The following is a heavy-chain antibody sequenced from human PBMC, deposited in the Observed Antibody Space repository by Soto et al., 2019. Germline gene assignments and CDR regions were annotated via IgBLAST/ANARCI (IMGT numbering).Heavy chain of an antibody. CDR1: GFTFNNYA. Sequence: GGSLRLSCAASGFTFNNYAMSWVRQAPGKGLEWVSTIRDSGDSTYYADSVKGRFTISRDNSKNTLYLQMNSLRAEDSSVYYCAKGDWNDAGDAFDIWGQGTMVTVSS. V-gene: IGHV3-23*01. CDR2: IRDSGDST. D-gene: IGHD1-1*01. CDR3: AKGDWNDAGDAFDI. J-gene: IGHJ3*02.